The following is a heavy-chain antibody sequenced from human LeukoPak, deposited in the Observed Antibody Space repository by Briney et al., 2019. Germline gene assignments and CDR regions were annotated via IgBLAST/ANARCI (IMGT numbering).Heavy chain of an antibody. Sequence: ASVKVSCKVSGYTLTELSMHWVRQAPGKGLEWMGGFEPEDGETIYAQKFQGRVTMTEDTSTDTAYMELSSLRSEDTAVYYCATDLRQQLVREFDYWGQGTLVTVSS. V-gene: IGHV1-24*01. CDR1: GYTLTELS. CDR3: ATDLRQQLVREFDY. J-gene: IGHJ4*02. CDR2: FEPEDGET. D-gene: IGHD6-13*01.